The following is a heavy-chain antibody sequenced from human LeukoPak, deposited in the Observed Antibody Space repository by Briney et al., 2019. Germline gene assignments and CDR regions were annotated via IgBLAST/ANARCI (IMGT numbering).Heavy chain of an antibody. CDR2: IIPIFGTA. J-gene: IGHJ6*03. V-gene: IGHV1-69*06. CDR3: ARARERYYDFWSGDYYYYMDV. D-gene: IGHD3-3*01. Sequence: SVKVSCKASGGTFSSYAISWVRQAPGQGLEWMGGIIPIFGTANYAQKFQGRVTITADKSTSTAYMELSSLRSEDTAVYYCARARERYYDFWSGDYYYYMDVWGKGTTVTVSS. CDR1: GGTFSSYA.